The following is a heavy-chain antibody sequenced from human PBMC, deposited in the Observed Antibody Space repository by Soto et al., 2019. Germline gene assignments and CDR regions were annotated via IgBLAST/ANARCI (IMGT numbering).Heavy chain of an antibody. J-gene: IGHJ4*02. CDR1: GGSISSGGYS. Sequence: KPSETLSLTCAVSGGSISSGGYSWSWIRQPPGKGLEWIGYIYHSGSTYYNPSLKSRVTISVDRSKNQFSLKLSSVTAADTAVYYCASYKRKYYFDYWGQGTLVTVSS. D-gene: IGHD1-1*01. CDR2: IYHSGST. V-gene: IGHV4-30-2*01. CDR3: ASYKRKYYFDY.